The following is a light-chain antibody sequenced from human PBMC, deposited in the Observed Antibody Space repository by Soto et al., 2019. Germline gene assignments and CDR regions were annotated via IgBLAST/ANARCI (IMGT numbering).Light chain of an antibody. CDR3: QQYENYWT. J-gene: IGKJ1*01. CDR1: QSLTNVF. Sequence: DIVLTQSPGTLSLSPGEGATLSCRASQSLTNVFLAWYQQKPGQAPRLLIYGASRRATGIPDRFSGSGSGTDFTLTISRLEPDDCATYYCQQYENYWTFGQGTRVEIK. CDR2: GAS. V-gene: IGKV3-20*01.